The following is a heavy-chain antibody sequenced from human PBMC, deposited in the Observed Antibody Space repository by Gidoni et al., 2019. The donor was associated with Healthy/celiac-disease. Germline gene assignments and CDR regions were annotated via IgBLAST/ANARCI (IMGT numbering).Heavy chain of an antibody. J-gene: IGHJ1*01. D-gene: IGHD6-19*01. V-gene: IGHV3-30*18. CDR2: ISYDGSNK. CDR3: AKALSPYSSGWSPYFQH. CDR1: GFTFSSSG. Sequence: QVQLVESGGGVVQPGRSLRLSCAASGFTFSSSGMHWVRPAPGKGLEWVAVISYDGSNKYYADSVKGRFTISRDNAKNTLYLQMNSLRAEDTAVYYCAKALSPYSSGWSPYFQHWGQGTLVTVSS.